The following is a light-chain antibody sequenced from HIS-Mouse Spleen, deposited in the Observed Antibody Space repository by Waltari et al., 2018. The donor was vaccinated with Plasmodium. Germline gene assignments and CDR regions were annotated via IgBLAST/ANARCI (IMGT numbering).Light chain of an antibody. CDR2: EGS. J-gene: IGLJ1*01. Sequence: QSALTQPASVSGSPGQSITLSCTRTSSDVGSYNLVSWYQQHPGKAPKPMIYEGSKRPSGVSNRFSGSKSGNTASLTISGLQAEDEADYYCCSYAGSSTYVFGTGTKVTVL. V-gene: IGLV2-23*01. CDR3: CSYAGSSTYV. CDR1: SSDVGSYNL.